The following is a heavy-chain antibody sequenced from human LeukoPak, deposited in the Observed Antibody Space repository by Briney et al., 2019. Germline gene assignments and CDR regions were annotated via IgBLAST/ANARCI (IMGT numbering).Heavy chain of an antibody. J-gene: IGHJ4*02. CDR3: AKVPRRLEAFDY. Sequence: GGSLRLSCAASGFTFSSCAMSWVRQAPGKGLEWVSAISGSGGSTYYADSVKGRFTISRDNSKNTLYLQMNSLRAEDTAVYYCAKVPRRLEAFDYWGQGTLVTVSS. CDR2: ISGSGGST. D-gene: IGHD3-3*01. V-gene: IGHV3-23*01. CDR1: GFTFSSCA.